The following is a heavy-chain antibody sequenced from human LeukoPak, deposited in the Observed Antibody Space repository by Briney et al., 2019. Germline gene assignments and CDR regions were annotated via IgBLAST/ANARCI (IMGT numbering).Heavy chain of an antibody. V-gene: IGHV4-59*02. CDR3: SEGYFEPFDH. J-gene: IGHJ4*02. D-gene: IGHD3-9*01. Sequence: PSETLSLTCAVSGDSVSSFHWNWIRQLPGKGLEWIGCLSYTGKTDYNPSLASRVTISLDTSKNQGFILMLRSVTAADTAAYYCSEGYFEPFDHWGQGILVTVSS. CDR2: LSYTGKT. CDR1: GDSVSSFH.